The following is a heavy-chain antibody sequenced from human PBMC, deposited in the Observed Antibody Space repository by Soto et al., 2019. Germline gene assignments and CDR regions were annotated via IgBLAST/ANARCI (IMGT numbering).Heavy chain of an antibody. CDR2: ISSSGSTI. V-gene: IGHV3-48*03. J-gene: IGHJ5*02. D-gene: IGHD3-22*01. Sequence: GGSLRLSCAASGFTFSSYEMNWIRQAPGKGLEWVPYISSSGSTIYYADSVKGRFTISRDNSKNTLYLQMNSLRAEDTAVYYCARSNYYGSSGYFIKGVNWFDPWGQGTLVTVSS. CDR3: ARSNYYGSSGYFIKGVNWFDP. CDR1: GFTFSSYE.